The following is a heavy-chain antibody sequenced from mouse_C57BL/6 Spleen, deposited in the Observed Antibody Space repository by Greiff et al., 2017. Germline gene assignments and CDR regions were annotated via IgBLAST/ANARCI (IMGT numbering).Heavy chain of an antibody. CDR1: GYSITSGYY. Sequence: VQLKESGPGLVKPSQSLSLTCSVTGYSITSGYYWNWIRQFPGNKLEWMGYISYDGSNNYNPSLKNRISITRDTSKNQFFLKLNSVTTEDPATDYCASGGYYGSLAYWGQGTLVTVSA. D-gene: IGHD1-1*01. CDR2: ISYDGSN. J-gene: IGHJ3*01. V-gene: IGHV3-6*01. CDR3: ASGGYYGSLAY.